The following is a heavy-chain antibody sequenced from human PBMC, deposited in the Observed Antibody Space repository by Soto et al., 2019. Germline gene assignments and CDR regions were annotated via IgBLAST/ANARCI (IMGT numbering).Heavy chain of an antibody. CDR3: ARVAEMVRGVTFYAFHX. Sequence: SETLSLTCTVSGGSISSYYWSWIRQPPGKGLEWIWYIYYSGSTNYNTSLKSRVTISVETYKKKFSLKLSSVTAADTAVYYCARVAEMVRGVTFYAFHXWGQGTMVTVS. CDR1: GGSISSYY. V-gene: IGHV4-59*01. CDR2: IYYSGST. D-gene: IGHD3-10*01. J-gene: IGHJ3*02.